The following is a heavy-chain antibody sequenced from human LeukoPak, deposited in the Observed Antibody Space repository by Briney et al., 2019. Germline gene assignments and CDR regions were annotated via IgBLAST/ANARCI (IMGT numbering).Heavy chain of an antibody. J-gene: IGHJ6*02. CDR2: INHSGST. CDR3: ARGPAPAYCSSTSCYRAYYYYHGMDV. V-gene: IGHV4-34*01. Sequence: SETLSLTCAVYGGSFSGYYWSWIRQPPGKGLEWIGEINHSGSTNYNPSLKSRVTISVDTSKNQFSLKLSSVTAADTAVYYCARGPAPAYCSSTSCYRAYYYYHGMDVWGQGTTVTVSS. CDR1: GGSFSGYY. D-gene: IGHD2-2*02.